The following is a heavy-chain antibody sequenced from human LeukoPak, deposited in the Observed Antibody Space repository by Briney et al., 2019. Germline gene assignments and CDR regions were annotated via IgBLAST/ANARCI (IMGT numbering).Heavy chain of an antibody. J-gene: IGHJ4*02. D-gene: IGHD2-2*02. CDR2: INPSGGST. Sequence: GASVKVSCKASGYTFTGYYMHWVRQAPGQGLEWMGIINPSGGSTSYAQKFQGRVTMTRDTSTSTVYMELSSLRSEDTAVYYCARETWDIVVVPAAIVRPHDFDYWGQGTLVTVSS. CDR1: GYTFTGYY. CDR3: ARETWDIVVVPAAIVRPHDFDY. V-gene: IGHV1-46*01.